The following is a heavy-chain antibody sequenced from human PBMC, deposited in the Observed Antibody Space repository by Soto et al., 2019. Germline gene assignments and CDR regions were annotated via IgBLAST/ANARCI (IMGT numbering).Heavy chain of an antibody. Sequence: QLQLQESGPGLVKPSETLSLTCTVSGGSISSSSYYWGWIRQPPGKGLEWIGSIYYSGSTYYNPSLNSRVTISVDTSKNQFSLKLSSVTAADTAVYYCASLDYCSGGSCGGWFDPWGQGTLVTVSS. V-gene: IGHV4-39*01. CDR2: IYYSGST. J-gene: IGHJ5*02. CDR3: ASLDYCSGGSCGGWFDP. D-gene: IGHD2-15*01. CDR1: GGSISSSSYY.